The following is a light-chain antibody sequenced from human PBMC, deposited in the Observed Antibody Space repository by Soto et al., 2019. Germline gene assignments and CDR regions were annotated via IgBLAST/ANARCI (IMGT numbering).Light chain of an antibody. V-gene: IGLV2-14*01. CDR1: SSDVGSYIY. Sequence: QSVRSHPASVSWSPGHSITISCTGTSSDVGSYIYVSWYQQHPGKAPKLMIYEVTNRPSGVSNRFSGSKSGNTASLTISGLQAEDEADYYYSSYSSTSYLYVFGTGTKVTVL. CDR2: EVT. CDR3: SSYSSTSYLYV. J-gene: IGLJ1*01.